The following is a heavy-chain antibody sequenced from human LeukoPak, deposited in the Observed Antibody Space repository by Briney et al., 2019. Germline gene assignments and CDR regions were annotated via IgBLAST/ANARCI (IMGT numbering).Heavy chain of an antibody. V-gene: IGHV1-24*01. CDR3: ARGGYYYDSSGYDIGPDYFDY. Sequence: ASVKVSCKVSGYTLTELSMHWVRQAPGKGLEWMGGFDPEDGETIYAQKFQGRVTMTRDTSISTAYMELSRLRSDDTAVYYCARGGYYYDSSGYDIGPDYFDYWGQGTLVTVSS. CDR2: FDPEDGET. CDR1: GYTLTELS. D-gene: IGHD3-22*01. J-gene: IGHJ4*02.